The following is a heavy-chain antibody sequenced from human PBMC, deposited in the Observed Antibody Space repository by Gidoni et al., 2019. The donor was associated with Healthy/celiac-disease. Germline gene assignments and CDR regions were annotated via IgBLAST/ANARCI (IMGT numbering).Heavy chain of an antibody. CDR1: GGSISSSSYY. Sequence: QLQLQESGPGLVKPSETLSLTCTVSGGSISSSSYYWGWIRQPPGKGLEWIGSIYYSGSTYYNPSLKSRVTISVDTSKNQFSLKLSSVTAADTAVYYCARHVGSWFGEVGVDYWGQGTLVTVSS. J-gene: IGHJ4*02. V-gene: IGHV4-39*01. D-gene: IGHD3-10*01. CDR3: ARHVGSWFGEVGVDY. CDR2: IYYSGST.